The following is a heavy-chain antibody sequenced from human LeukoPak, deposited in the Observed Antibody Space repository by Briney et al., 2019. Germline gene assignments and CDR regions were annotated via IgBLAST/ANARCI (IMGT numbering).Heavy chain of an antibody. CDR1: GGSFSGYY. V-gene: IGHV4-34*01. CDR3: AREYYYDSSGYQKALGAFDI. D-gene: IGHD3-22*01. CDR2: INHSGST. J-gene: IGHJ3*02. Sequence: PSETLSLTCAVYGGSFSGYYWSWIRQPPGKGLEWIGEINHSGSTNYNPSLKSRVTISVDTSKNQFSLKLSSVTAADTAVYYCAREYYYDSSGYQKALGAFDIWGQGTMVTISS.